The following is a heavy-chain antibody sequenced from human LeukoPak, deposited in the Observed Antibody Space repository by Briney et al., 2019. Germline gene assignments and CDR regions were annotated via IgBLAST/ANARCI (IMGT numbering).Heavy chain of an antibody. J-gene: IGHJ4*02. CDR1: GFTFSSYS. CDR3: ARGSMGSGWYVPQDY. Sequence: GGSLRLSCAASGFTFSSYSMNWVRQAPGKGLGWVSSISSSSSYIYYADSVKGRFTISRDNAKNSLYLQMNSLRAEDTAVYYCARGSMGSGWYVPQDYWGQGTLVTVSS. CDR2: ISSSSSYI. V-gene: IGHV3-21*01. D-gene: IGHD6-19*01.